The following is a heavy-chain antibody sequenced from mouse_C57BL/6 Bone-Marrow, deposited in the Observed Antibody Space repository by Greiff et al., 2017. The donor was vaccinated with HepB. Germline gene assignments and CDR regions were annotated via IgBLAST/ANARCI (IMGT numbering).Heavy chain of an antibody. CDR2: IVPNSGGT. V-gene: IGHV1-72*01. Sequence: VQLQQPGAELVKPGASVKLSCKASGYTFTSYWMHWVKQRPGRGLEWIGRIVPNSGGTKYNEKFKSKATLTVDKPSSTAYMQLSSLTSEDSAVYYCARWGVRRAWFAYWGQGTLVTVSA. D-gene: IGHD2-5*01. CDR1: GYTFTSYW. CDR3: ARWGVRRAWFAY. J-gene: IGHJ3*01.